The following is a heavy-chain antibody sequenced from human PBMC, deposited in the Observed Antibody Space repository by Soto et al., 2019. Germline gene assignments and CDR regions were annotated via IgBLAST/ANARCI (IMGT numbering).Heavy chain of an antibody. D-gene: IGHD1-7*01. V-gene: IGHV1-69*13. Sequence: SVKVSCKASGVTFSSYAISWVRQAPGQGLEWMGGIIPIFGTANYAQKFQGRVTITADESTSTAYMELSSLRSEDTAVYYCASETGTTLWHDAFDIWGQGTTVTVSS. CDR2: IIPIFGTA. CDR1: GVTFSSYA. CDR3: ASETGTTLWHDAFDI. J-gene: IGHJ3*02.